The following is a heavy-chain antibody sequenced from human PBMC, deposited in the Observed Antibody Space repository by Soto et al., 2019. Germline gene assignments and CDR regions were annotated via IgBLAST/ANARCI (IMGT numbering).Heavy chain of an antibody. Sequence: QVQLQQWGAGLLKPSETLSLTCAVYGGSFSGYYWSWIRQPPGKGLEWIGEINHSGSTNYNPSLKSRVTISVDTSKNQFSLKLSSVTAADTAVYYCSRGRRTAVTIDYWGQGTLVTGSS. CDR1: GGSFSGYY. V-gene: IGHV4-34*01. J-gene: IGHJ4*02. CDR2: INHSGST. CDR3: SRGRRTAVTIDY. D-gene: IGHD4-17*01.